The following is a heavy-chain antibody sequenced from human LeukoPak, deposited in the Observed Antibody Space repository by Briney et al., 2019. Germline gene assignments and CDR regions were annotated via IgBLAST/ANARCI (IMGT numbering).Heavy chain of an antibody. Sequence: SETLSLTCTVSGGSISSSSYYWGWIRQPPGKGLEWIGSIYYSGSTYYNPSLKSRVTISVDTSKNQFSLKLSSVTAADTAVYYCAIERITIFGVVINAFDIWGQGTMVTVSS. V-gene: IGHV4-39*07. CDR2: IYYSGST. CDR3: AIERITIFGVVINAFDI. J-gene: IGHJ3*02. CDR1: GGSISSSSYY. D-gene: IGHD3-3*01.